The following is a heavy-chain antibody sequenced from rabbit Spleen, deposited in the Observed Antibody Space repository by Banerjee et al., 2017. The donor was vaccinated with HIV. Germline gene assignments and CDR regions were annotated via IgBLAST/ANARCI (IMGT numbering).Heavy chain of an antibody. Sequence: QEQLEESGGDLVKPGASLTLTCTASGFTLSSYWMCWVRQAPGKGLEWIGCIYTDSGGSTYYASWAKGRFTISKTSSTTVTLQLTSLTAADTATYFCARDNVGGDGYNFSLWGPGTLVTVS. D-gene: IGHD6-1*01. CDR2: IYTDSGGST. J-gene: IGHJ4*01. CDR1: GFTLSSYW. CDR3: ARDNVGGDGYNFSL. V-gene: IGHV1S45*01.